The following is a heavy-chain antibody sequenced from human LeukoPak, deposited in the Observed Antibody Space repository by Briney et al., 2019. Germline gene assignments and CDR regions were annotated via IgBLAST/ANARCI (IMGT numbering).Heavy chain of an antibody. CDR1: GFTFSSAW. CDR3: TTGCSSTSCYHWDNWFDP. CDR2: IKSKTNGGTT. Sequence: PGGSLRLSCAASGFTFSSAWMSWVRQAPGKGLEWVGRIKSKTNGGTTDFAAPVKGRFTISRDDSKNTLYLQMNSLKTEDTAVYYCTTGCSSTSCYHWDNWFDPWGQGTLVTVSS. V-gene: IGHV3-15*01. J-gene: IGHJ5*02. D-gene: IGHD2-2*01.